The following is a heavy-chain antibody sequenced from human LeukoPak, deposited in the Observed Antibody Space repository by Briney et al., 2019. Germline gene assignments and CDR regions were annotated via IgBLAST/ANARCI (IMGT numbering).Heavy chain of an antibody. D-gene: IGHD6-19*01. J-gene: IGHJ6*02. CDR3: ARVYSSGYYYYYGMDV. CDR2: ISSSSSTI. Sequence: PGGSLRLSCAASGSTFRSHAMHWVRQAPGKGLEWVSYISSSSSTIYYADSVKGRFTISRDNAKNSLYLQMNSLRAEDTAVYYCARVYSSGYYYYYGMDVWGQGTTVTVSS. CDR1: GSTFRSHA. V-gene: IGHV3-48*01.